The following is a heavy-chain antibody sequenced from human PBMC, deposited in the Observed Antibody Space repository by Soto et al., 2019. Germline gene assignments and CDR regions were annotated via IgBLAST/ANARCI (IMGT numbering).Heavy chain of an antibody. V-gene: IGHV3-13*05. D-gene: IGHD4-17*01. CDR3: ARAPQDFGDYLSYAMDV. J-gene: IGHJ6*02. Sequence: EVQLVESGGGLVQPGGSLRLSCAASGFTFNSHDMHWVRHTTGRGLEWISGIGIAGDPYYSGSVKGRFTISRENAKNSFYLEMNSLRAGDTAVYYCARAPQDFGDYLSYAMDVWGQGTTVTVS. CDR1: GFTFNSHD. CDR2: IGIAGDP.